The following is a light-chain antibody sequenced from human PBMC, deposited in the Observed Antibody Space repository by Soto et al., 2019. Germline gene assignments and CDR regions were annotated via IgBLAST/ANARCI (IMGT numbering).Light chain of an antibody. CDR3: QQFNSYPRT. V-gene: IGKV1-9*01. CDR2: AAS. Sequence: DIQLPQSPSFLSASVGDRVPITCRASQGLSSYLAWYQQKPGKAPKLLIYAASTLQSGVPSRFSGSGSGTELALTISSLQHEDFAAYCCQQFNSYPRTFGQGTKLEIK. J-gene: IGKJ2*01. CDR1: QGLSSY.